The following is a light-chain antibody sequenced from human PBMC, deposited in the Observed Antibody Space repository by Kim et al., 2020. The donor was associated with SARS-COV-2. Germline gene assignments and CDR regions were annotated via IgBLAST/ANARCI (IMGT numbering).Light chain of an antibody. CDR2: RNN. J-gene: IGLJ3*02. Sequence: GKRVTISCSGSSSNIGSNYVYWYQQLPGTAPKLLIYRNNQRPSGVPDRFSGSKSGTSASLAIGGLRSEDEADYYCAAWDDSLSGWVFGGGTQLTVL. CDR1: SSNIGSNY. CDR3: AAWDDSLSGWV. V-gene: IGLV1-47*01.